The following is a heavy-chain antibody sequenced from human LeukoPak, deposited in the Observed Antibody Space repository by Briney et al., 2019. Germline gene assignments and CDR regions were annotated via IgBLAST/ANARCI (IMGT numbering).Heavy chain of an antibody. CDR3: AKDMDYDILTGAFDI. CDR1: GFTFSSYG. CDR2: ISGSGGST. J-gene: IGHJ3*02. Sequence: GGSLRLSCAASGFTFSSYGMSWVRQAPGKGLEWVSAISGSGGSTYYADSVKGRFTISRDNSKNTLYLQMNSLRAEDTAVYYCAKDMDYDILTGAFDIWGQGTMVTVSS. V-gene: IGHV3-23*01. D-gene: IGHD3-9*01.